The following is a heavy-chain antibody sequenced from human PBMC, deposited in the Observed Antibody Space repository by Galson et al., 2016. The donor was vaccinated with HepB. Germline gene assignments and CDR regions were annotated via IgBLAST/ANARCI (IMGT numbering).Heavy chain of an antibody. CDR2: ISYDGDNK. Sequence: SLRLSCAASEFTFSNYAMHWVRQAPGKGLEWVAVISYDGDNKYYADSVKGRFTISRDNSKNTLYLQMNSLRPEDTAVHYCARGSYCTGGRCYLGGMYVWGQGTSGTVSS. CDR1: EFTFSNYA. CDR3: ARGSYCTGGRCYLGGMYV. V-gene: IGHV3-30*04. J-gene: IGHJ6*02. D-gene: IGHD2-15*01.